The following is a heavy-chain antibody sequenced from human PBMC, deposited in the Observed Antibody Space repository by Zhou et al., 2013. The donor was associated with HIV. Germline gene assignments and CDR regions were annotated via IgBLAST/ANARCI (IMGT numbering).Heavy chain of an antibody. CDR1: GYTVTELS. CDR3: ARGGDEGNLDY. Sequence: QVQLVQSGAEMKKPGASVKVSCKVSGYTVTELSIHWVRQAPGKGPEWMGGLDAEKRQRLYAQRFRGRITMTRDASTNTVFLELSGLTSEDTALYYCARGGDEGNLDYWGQGTLVTVTS. CDR2: LDAEKRQR. D-gene: IGHD2-21*01. V-gene: IGHV1-24*01. J-gene: IGHJ4*02.